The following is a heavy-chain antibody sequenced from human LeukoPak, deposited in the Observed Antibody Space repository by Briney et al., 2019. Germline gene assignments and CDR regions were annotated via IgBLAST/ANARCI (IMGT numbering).Heavy chain of an antibody. V-gene: IGHV3-7*01. Sequence: PGGSLRLSCAASGFTFSGYGMHWVRQAPGKGLEWVANIKQDGSEKYYVDSVKGRFTISRDSARNSLYLQMNSLRAEDTAVYYCARDKIVGATYFDYWGQGTLVTVSS. CDR1: GFTFSGYG. CDR3: ARDKIVGATYFDY. CDR2: IKQDGSEK. D-gene: IGHD1-26*01. J-gene: IGHJ4*02.